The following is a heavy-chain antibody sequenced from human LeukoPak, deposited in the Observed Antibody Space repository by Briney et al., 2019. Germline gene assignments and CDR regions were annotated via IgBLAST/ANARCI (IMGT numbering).Heavy chain of an antibody. CDR2: ISAYNGNT. J-gene: IGHJ4*02. V-gene: IGHV1-18*01. CDR3: ARRYCSGGSCYSIDY. CDR1: GYTFANYG. Sequence: ASVKVSCKASGYTFANYGISWVRQAPGQGLEWIAWISAYNGNTNYALKLRGRVTMTTDTSTSTAYMELSRLRSDDTAVYYCARRYCSGGSCYSIDYWGQGTLVTVSS. D-gene: IGHD2-15*01.